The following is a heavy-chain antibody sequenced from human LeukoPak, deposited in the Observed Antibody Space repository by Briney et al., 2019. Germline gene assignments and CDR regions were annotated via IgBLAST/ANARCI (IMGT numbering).Heavy chain of an antibody. CDR1: AFTFSNYW. V-gene: IGHV3-7*03. CDR3: ARGSGWLDY. J-gene: IGHJ4*02. Sequence: GGSLTLSCAASAFTFSNYWMSWVHQSPGKGLEWVANIKQDGSEKKYVESVKGRFTISRDNGKNSLYLQMNSLGVDDMGVYYCARGSGWLDYWGQGTLVTVSS. CDR2: IKQDGSEK. D-gene: IGHD6-25*01.